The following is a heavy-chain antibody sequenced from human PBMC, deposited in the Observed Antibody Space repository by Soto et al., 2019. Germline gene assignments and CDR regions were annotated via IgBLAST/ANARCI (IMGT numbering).Heavy chain of an antibody. CDR3: ARGIQPRDY. D-gene: IGHD5-18*01. Sequence: SETLSLTCTVSGGSINNYYWSWIRQPPGKGLEWIGYIYYSGITNYNPSLKSRVTISVDTSKNQFSLRLSSVTAADTAIYYCARGIQPRDYWGQGTLVAVSS. J-gene: IGHJ4*02. CDR1: GGSINNYY. CDR2: IYYSGIT. V-gene: IGHV4-59*01.